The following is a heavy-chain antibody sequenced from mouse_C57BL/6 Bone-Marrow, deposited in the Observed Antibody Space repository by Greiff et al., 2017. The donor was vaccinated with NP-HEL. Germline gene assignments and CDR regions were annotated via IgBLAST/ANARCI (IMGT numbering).Heavy chain of an antibody. Sequence: EVQRVESGPGLVKPSQSLSLTCSVTGYSITSGYYWNWIRQFPGNKLEWMGYISYDGSNNYNPSLKNRISITRDTSKNQFFLKLNSVTTEDTATYYCARDDGSSYWYFDVWGTGTTVTVSS. CDR1: GYSITSGYY. CDR3: ARDDGSSYWYFDV. V-gene: IGHV3-6*01. CDR2: ISYDGSN. D-gene: IGHD1-1*01. J-gene: IGHJ1*03.